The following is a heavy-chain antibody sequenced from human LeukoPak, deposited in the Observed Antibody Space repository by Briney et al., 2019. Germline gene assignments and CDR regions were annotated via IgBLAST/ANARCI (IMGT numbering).Heavy chain of an antibody. D-gene: IGHD3-22*01. CDR1: GYTFTSYG. Sequence: ASVKVSCKASGYTFTSYGISWVRQAPGQGLEWMGWISAYNGNTNYAQKLQGRVTMTTDTSTSTAYMELRGLRSDDTAVYYCAREGRGYYYDSSGYYSDWGQGTLVTVSS. J-gene: IGHJ4*02. CDR2: ISAYNGNT. V-gene: IGHV1-18*01. CDR3: AREGRGYYYDSSGYYSD.